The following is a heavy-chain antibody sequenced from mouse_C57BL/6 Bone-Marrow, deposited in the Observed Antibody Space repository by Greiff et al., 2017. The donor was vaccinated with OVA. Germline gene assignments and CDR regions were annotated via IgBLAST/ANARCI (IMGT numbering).Heavy chain of an antibody. CDR1: GYTFTSYW. D-gene: IGHD3-2*02. CDR2: IYPGSGST. Sequence: QVHVKQSGAELVKPGASVKMSCKASGYTFTSYWITWVKQRPGQGLEWIGDIYPGSGSTNYNEKFKSKATLTVDTSSSTAYLQLSSLTSEDSAVYYFAQESLDYWGQGTTLTVSS. J-gene: IGHJ2*01. V-gene: IGHV1-55*01. CDR3: AQESLDY.